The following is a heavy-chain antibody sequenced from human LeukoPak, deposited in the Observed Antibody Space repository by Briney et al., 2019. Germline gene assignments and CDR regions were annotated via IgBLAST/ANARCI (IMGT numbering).Heavy chain of an antibody. Sequence: GGSLRLSCATSGFTFSSNWMSWVRQAPGKGLEWVASIKQDGSEQYYVDSVKGRFTISRDNAKNSLYLQMNSLRVEDTAVYYCARYRVNPQLWGQGTLVIVSS. D-gene: IGHD6-13*01. CDR3: ARYRVNPQL. CDR1: GFTFSSNW. J-gene: IGHJ4*02. V-gene: IGHV3-7*01. CDR2: IKQDGSEQ.